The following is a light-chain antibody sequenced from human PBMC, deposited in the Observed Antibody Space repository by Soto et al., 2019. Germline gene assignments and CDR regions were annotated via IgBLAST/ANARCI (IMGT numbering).Light chain of an antibody. V-gene: IGKV1-39*01. CDR3: QQTYTTPEIT. Sequence: DIHMTQAPSSLSASVGDMVTMTFGGSQSISIYLNWYQLKPGKAPNLLMYGASYLKSGVPTRFSGSGSGTDFTLTISSLQPEDFAIYYCQQTYTTPEITFGQGTRLEIK. CDR2: GAS. J-gene: IGKJ5*01. CDR1: QSISIY.